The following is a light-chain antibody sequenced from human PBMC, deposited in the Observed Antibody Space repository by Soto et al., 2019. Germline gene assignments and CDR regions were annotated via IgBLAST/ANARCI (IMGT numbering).Light chain of an antibody. CDR2: INN. CDR3: AAWDDSLNGVV. V-gene: IGLV1-44*01. CDR1: SSNIGSTT. Sequence: QAVVTQPPSASGTPGQRVTIACSGSSSNIGSTTVKWYQQLPGTAPKLLIYINNQRPSGVPDRFSGSKSGTSASLAISGLQSEDEADYYCAAWDDSLNGVVFGGGTQRTVL. J-gene: IGLJ3*02.